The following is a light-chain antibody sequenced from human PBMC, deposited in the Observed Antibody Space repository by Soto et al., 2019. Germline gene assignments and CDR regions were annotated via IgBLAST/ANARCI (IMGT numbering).Light chain of an antibody. J-gene: IGKJ4*01. Sequence: DIQMTQSPSSVSASAGDRVSITCRASQGISSWLAWYQQKPGGAPKLLIYTGSSLQSGVPSRFSGTGSGTDFTLNISSLQAEDVATYYCQQASSFPLTFGGGTKVEIK. CDR1: QGISSW. CDR3: QQASSFPLT. V-gene: IGKV1-12*01. CDR2: TGS.